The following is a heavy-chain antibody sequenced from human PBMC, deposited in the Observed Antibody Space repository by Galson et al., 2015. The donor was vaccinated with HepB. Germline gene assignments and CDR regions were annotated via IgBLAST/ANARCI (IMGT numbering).Heavy chain of an antibody. CDR1: GFTFSDHA. V-gene: IGHV3-30*04. Sequence: SLRLSCAASGFTFSDHAMHWVRQAPGKGLEWVAVVSFGGNNIYYADSVKGRFTVSRENSKNMLYLQMNSLRLEDTAIHYCAKDSGSGLGDLEVVLSGNYCDNGGQGSQVTGPS. J-gene: IGHJ4*02. D-gene: IGHD2-15*01. CDR2: VSFGGNNI. CDR3: AKDSGSGLGDLEVVLSGNYCDN.